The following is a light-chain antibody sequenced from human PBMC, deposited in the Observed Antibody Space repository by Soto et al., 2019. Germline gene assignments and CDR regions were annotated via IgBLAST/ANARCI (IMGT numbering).Light chain of an antibody. J-gene: IGKJ4*01. CDR2: DAS. Sequence: EIVMTQSPATLSVSPGEGATLSCKASQNVYNNLAWYQQRPGQPPRLLIYDASTRATGISARFSGSGYGTEFTLTISSLQSEDFAVYFCQQCRNWPVTFGGGTKVDI. V-gene: IGKV3-15*01. CDR3: QQCRNWPVT. CDR1: QNVYNN.